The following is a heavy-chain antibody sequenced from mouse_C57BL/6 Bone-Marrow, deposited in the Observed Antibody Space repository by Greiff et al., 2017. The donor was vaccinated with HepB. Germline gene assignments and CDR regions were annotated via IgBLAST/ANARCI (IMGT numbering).Heavy chain of an antibody. J-gene: IGHJ4*01. CDR3: AREANYHHGSEDYAMDY. CDR2: ISSGGSYT. D-gene: IGHD1-1*01. CDR1: GFTFSSYG. V-gene: IGHV5-6*01. Sequence: EVQLVESGGDLVKPVGSLKLSCAASGFTFSSYGMSWVRQTPDKRLEWVATISSGGSYTYYPDSVKGRFTISSDNAKNTLYLQMSSLKSEDTAMYYCAREANYHHGSEDYAMDYWGQRASVTVSS.